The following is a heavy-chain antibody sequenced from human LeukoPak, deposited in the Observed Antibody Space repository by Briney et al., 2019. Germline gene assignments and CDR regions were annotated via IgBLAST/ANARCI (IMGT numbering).Heavy chain of an antibody. CDR3: AREPPGY. Sequence: SQTLSLTCTVSGGSVTSGNYYWNWIRRPAGKGLEWIGRIYTNGGASYNPSLKSRVTISIDASKNQFSLKLSSVTAADTAVYYCAREPPGYWGQGILVTVSS. V-gene: IGHV4-61*02. CDR2: IYTNGGA. CDR1: GGSVTSGNYY. J-gene: IGHJ4*02.